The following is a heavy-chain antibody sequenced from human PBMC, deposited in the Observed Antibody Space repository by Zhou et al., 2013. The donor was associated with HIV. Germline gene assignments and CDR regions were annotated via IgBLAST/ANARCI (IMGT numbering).Heavy chain of an antibody. V-gene: IGHV1-69*05. Sequence: QVQLVQSGAEVKKPGSSVKVSCKASGGTFSSYAISWVRQAPGQGLEWMGGIIPIFGTANYAQKFQGRVTITTDESTSTAYMELSSLRSEDTAVYYCARVSRDYGGNSVSWFDPWGQGTLVTVSS. CDR1: GGTFSSYA. J-gene: IGHJ5*02. CDR2: IIPIFGTA. D-gene: IGHD4-17*01. CDR3: ARVSRDYGGNSVSWFDP.